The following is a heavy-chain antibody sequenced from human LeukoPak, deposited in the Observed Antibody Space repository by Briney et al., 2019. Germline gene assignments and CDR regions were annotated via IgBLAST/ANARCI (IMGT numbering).Heavy chain of an antibody. J-gene: IGHJ5*02. V-gene: IGHV3-11*04. D-gene: IGHD7-27*01. CDR1: GFTFTNAW. Sequence: GGSLRLSCAASGFTFTNAWMSWVRQAPGKGLEWVSYISSSGSTIYYADSVKGRFTISRDNAKNSLYLQMNSLRAEDTAVYYCARGNWENWFDPWGQGTLVTVSS. CDR3: ARGNWENWFDP. CDR2: ISSSGSTI.